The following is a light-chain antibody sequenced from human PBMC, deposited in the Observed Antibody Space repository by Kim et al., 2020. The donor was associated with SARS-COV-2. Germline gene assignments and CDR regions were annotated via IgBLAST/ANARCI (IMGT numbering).Light chain of an antibody. CDR1: QSISSY. CDR2: TAS. J-gene: IGKJ4*02. CDR3: QQLNSYPRT. V-gene: IGKV1-9*01. Sequence: AFVGDRVTITCRASQSISSYLAWYQQKPGKAPKLLIYTASTLESGVPSRFSGSGSGTEFTLTISSLQPDDFATYFCQQLNSYPRTFGEGTKVDIK.